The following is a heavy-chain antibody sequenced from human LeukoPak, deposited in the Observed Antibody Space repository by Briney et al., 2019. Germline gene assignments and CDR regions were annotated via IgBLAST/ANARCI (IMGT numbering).Heavy chain of an antibody. CDR1: GYTFTSYD. Sequence: GASVKVSCKASGYTFTSYDINWVRQATGQGLEWMGWMNPNSGNTGYAQKFQGRVTMTRNPSISTAYMELSSLRSEDTAVYYCARGQYTGSSWHPRSRYYYGMDVWGQGTTVTVSS. D-gene: IGHD6-13*01. CDR3: ARGQYTGSSWHPRSRYYYGMDV. V-gene: IGHV1-8*01. CDR2: MNPNSGNT. J-gene: IGHJ6*02.